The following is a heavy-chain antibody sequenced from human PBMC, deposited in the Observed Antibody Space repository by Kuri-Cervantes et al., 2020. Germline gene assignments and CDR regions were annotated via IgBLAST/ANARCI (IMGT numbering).Heavy chain of an antibody. CDR1: GYSISSGYY. V-gene: IGHV4-38-2*01. Sequence: ESLKISCAVSGYSISSGYYWGWIRQPPGKGLELIGSIYHSGSTYYNPSLKSRVTISVDTSKNQFSLKLSSVTAADTAVYYCARAERKLDLGYYYYMDVWGKGTTVTVSS. CDR3: ARAERKLDLGYYYYMDV. CDR2: IYHSGST. D-gene: IGHD1-1*01. J-gene: IGHJ6*03.